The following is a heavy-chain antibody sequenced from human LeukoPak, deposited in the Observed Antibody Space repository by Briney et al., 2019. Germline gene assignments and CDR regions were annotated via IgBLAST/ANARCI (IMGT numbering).Heavy chain of an antibody. CDR2: IWYDGSNK. J-gene: IGHJ4*02. D-gene: IGHD6-19*01. CDR1: GFTFSTYP. V-gene: IGHV3-33*08. Sequence: GRSLRLSCAASGFTFSTYPMHWVRQAPGKGLEWVAVIWYDGSNKYYANSVKGRFTISRDNSKNTLYLQMNSLRAEDTAVYYCARETVAGFDYWGQGTLVTVSS. CDR3: ARETVAGFDY.